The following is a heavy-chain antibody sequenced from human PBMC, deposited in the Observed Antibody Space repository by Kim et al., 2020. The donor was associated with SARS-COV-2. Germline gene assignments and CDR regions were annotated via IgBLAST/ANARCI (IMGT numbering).Heavy chain of an antibody. D-gene: IGHD6-6*01. CDR2: NIFKDGDT. CDR3: AKGERYSSSPYYYYMDV. CDR1: GFNFSSYA. J-gene: IGHJ6*03. Sequence: GGSLRLSCAASGFNFSSYAMTWVRQAPGRGLEWVSTNIFKDGDTYYADSVKGRFTISRDNSKRTLYLQLNSLRVDDTAIYYCAKGERYSSSPYYYYMDV. V-gene: IGHV3-23*01.